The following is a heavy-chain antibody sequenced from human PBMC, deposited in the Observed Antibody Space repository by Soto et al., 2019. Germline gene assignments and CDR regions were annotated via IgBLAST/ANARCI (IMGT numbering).Heavy chain of an antibody. CDR3: ARPSDYDFWSGYLGYMDV. Sequence: PGGSLRLSCAASGFTFSSYSRNWVRQAPGKGLEWVSSISSSSSYIYYADSVKGRFTISRDNAKNSLYLQMNSLRAEDTAVYYCARPSDYDFWSGYLGYMDVWGKGTTVTVSS. V-gene: IGHV3-21*01. J-gene: IGHJ6*03. D-gene: IGHD3-3*01. CDR2: ISSSSSYI. CDR1: GFTFSSYS.